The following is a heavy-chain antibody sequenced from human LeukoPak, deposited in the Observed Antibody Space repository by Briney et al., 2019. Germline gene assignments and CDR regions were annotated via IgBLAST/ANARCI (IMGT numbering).Heavy chain of an antibody. CDR3: AKDSIRGYCSGGSCCSSFGY. D-gene: IGHD2-15*01. J-gene: IGHJ4*02. V-gene: IGHV3-30*18. CDR1: GFTFSSYG. Sequence: GGSLRLSCAASGFTFSSYGMHWVRQAPGKGLEWVAVISYDGSNKYYADSVKGRFTISRDNSKNTLYLQMNSLRAEDTAVYYCAKDSIRGYCSGGSCCSSFGYWGQGTLVTVSS. CDR2: ISYDGSNK.